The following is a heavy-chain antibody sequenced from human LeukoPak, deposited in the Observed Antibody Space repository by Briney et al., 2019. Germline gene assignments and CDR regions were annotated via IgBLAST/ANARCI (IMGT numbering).Heavy chain of an antibody. V-gene: IGHV6-1*01. J-gene: IGHJ6*02. CDR1: GDSVSSNSAA. CDR3: ARVASSSWFSEYYYYYGMDV. D-gene: IGHD6-13*01. Sequence: SQTLSLTCAISGDSVSSNSAAWNWIRQSPSRGLEWLGRTYYRSKWYNDYAVSVKSRITINPDTSKNQFSLQLNSVTPEDTAVYYCARVASSSWFSEYYYYYGMDVWGQGTTVTVSS. CDR2: TYYRSKWYN.